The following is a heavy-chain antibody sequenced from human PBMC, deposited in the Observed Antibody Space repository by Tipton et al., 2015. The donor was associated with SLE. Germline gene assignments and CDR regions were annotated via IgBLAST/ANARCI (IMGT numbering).Heavy chain of an antibody. J-gene: IGHJ3*02. CDR3: ARESRSWGAFDI. V-gene: IGHV4-4*09. CDR2: IYTSGST. Sequence: TLSLTCTVSGGSISSYYWSWIRQPPGKGLEWIGYIYTSGSTNYHPSLKSRVTISVDTSKNQFSLKLSSVTAADTAVYYCARESRSWGAFDIWGQGTMVTVSS. CDR1: GGSISSYY. D-gene: IGHD6-13*01.